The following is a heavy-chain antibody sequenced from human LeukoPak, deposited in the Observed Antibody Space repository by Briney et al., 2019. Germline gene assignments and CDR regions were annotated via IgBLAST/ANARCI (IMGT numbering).Heavy chain of an antibody. CDR2: ISGSGGST. CDR1: GFTFSSYG. J-gene: IGHJ3*02. CDR3: AKLVGGTGAFDI. D-gene: IGHD2-8*02. V-gene: IGHV3-23*01. Sequence: GGSLRLSCAASGFTFSSYGMSWVRQAPGKGLEWVSAISGSGGSTYYADSVKGRFTISRDNSKNTLYLQMSSLRAEDTAVYYCAKLVGGTGAFDIWGQGTMVTVSS.